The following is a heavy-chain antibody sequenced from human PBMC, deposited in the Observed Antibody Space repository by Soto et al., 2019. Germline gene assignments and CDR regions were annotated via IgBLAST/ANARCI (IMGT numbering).Heavy chain of an antibody. Sequence: PGGSLRLSCAASGFTFSSYWMYWVRQVPGKGLVWVSRINSDGSSTSYADSVKGRFTISRDNAENTLYLQMNSLRAEDTAVYYCTRGYDYAWGVYWGQGTLVTV. D-gene: IGHD3-16*01. V-gene: IGHV3-74*01. CDR2: INSDGSST. CDR1: GFTFSSYW. CDR3: TRGYDYAWGVY. J-gene: IGHJ4*02.